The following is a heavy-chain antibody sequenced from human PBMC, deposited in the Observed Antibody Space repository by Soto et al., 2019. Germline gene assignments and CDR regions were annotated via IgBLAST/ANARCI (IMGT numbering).Heavy chain of an antibody. CDR3: ARGRDIVLVPAAIGYNWFDP. CDR1: GGTFSSYA. V-gene: IGHV1-69*13. J-gene: IGHJ5*02. D-gene: IGHD2-2*01. CDR2: IIPIFGTA. Sequence: SVKVSCKASGGTFSSYAISWVRQAPGQGLEWMGGIIPIFGTANYAQKFQGRVTITADESTSTAYMELSSLRSEDTAVYYCARGRDIVLVPAAIGYNWFDPWGQGTLVTVSS.